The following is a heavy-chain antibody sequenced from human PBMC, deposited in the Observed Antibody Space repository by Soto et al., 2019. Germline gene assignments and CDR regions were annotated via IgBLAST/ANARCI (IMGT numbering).Heavy chain of an antibody. CDR1: GYTFNSYA. J-gene: IGHJ4*02. V-gene: IGHV1-3*05. Sequence: QVQLVQSGAEEKKPGASVKVSCKASGYTFNSYALHWVRQAPGQRLEWMGWINAGNGNTKYSQKFQVRVTITSDTSASTAYMELSSLRSEDTAVYYCARDILFDYWGQGTLVTVSS. CDR3: ARDILFDY. CDR2: INAGNGNT. D-gene: IGHD2-15*01.